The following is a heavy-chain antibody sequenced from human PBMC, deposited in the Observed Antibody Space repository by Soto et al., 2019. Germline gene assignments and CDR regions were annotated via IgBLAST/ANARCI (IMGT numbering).Heavy chain of an antibody. D-gene: IGHD2-8*01. Sequence: GSLRLSCAVSGFTLSSYAMTWVRQAPGKGLEWIGSTYYSGSTYYNPSLKGRVTISVDTSKNQFSLKLSSVTAADTAVYYCARQGSHCTNGVCYVDYWGQGTLVTVSS. CDR1: GFTLSSYA. V-gene: IGHV4-39*01. J-gene: IGHJ4*02. CDR2: TYYSGST. CDR3: ARQGSHCTNGVCYVDY.